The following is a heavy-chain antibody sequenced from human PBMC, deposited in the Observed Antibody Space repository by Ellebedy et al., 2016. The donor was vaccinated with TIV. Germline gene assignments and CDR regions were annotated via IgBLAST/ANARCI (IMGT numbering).Heavy chain of an antibody. CDR2: INPNSGGT. J-gene: IGHJ4*02. D-gene: IGHD1-26*01. V-gene: IGHV1-2*04. Sequence: AASVKVSCKASGYTFTGYYMHWVRQAPGQGLEWMGWINPNSGGTTYAQKFQGWVTMTRDTSISTAYMELSRLRSDDTSVYYCARDGGIYSDFYYWGQGTLVTVSS. CDR1: GYTFTGYY. CDR3: ARDGGIYSDFYY.